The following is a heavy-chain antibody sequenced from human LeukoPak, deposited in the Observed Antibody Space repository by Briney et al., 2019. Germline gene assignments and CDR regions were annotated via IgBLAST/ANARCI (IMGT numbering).Heavy chain of an antibody. D-gene: IGHD5-24*01. V-gene: IGHV4-39*01. Sequence: SETLSLTCTVSGGSISSSSYYWGWIRQPPGKGLEWIGSIYYSGSTYYNPSLKSRVTISVDTSKNQFSLKLSSVTAADTAMYYCARLDGYNPYYYYGMDVWGQGTTVTVSS. CDR2: IYYSGST. J-gene: IGHJ6*02. CDR1: GGSISSSSYY. CDR3: ARLDGYNPYYYYGMDV.